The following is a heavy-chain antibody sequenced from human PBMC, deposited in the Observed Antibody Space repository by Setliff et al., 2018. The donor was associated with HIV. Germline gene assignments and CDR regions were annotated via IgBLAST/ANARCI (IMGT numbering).Heavy chain of an antibody. V-gene: IGHV1-8*01. CDR2: MNPNSGAT. D-gene: IGHD3-10*01. Sequence: ASVKVSCKTSGHPFSNYDIIWVRRATGQGLEWMGWMNPNSGATGYAQKFKDRFIMTRDTSISTAYMELSSLTSEDTAVYYCASGKGVRGVIIRGGLDVWGKGTTVTVPS. CDR3: ASGKGVRGVIIRGGLDV. J-gene: IGHJ6*04. CDR1: GHPFSNYD.